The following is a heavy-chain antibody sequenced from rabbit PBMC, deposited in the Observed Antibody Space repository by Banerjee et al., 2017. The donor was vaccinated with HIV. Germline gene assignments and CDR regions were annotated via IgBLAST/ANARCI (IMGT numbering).Heavy chain of an antibody. CDR1: GFDLNNYYY. CDR2: IYTSSGTT. J-gene: IGHJ4*01. V-gene: IGHV1S40*01. Sequence: QSLEESGGGLVKPEGSLTLTCKASGFDLNNYYYVCWVRQAPGKGLEWIACIYTSSGTTYYASWAKGRFTISKTSSTTVTLQMTSLTAADTATYFCARDAGGDGYSNDLWGPGTLVTVS. CDR3: ARDAGGDGYSNDL. D-gene: IGHD7-1*01.